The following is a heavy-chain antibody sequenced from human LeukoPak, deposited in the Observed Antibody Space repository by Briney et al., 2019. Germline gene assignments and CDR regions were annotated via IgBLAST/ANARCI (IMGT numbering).Heavy chain of an antibody. D-gene: IGHD3-3*01. V-gene: IGHV3-21*01. CDR3: ARGRGDPGVTIFGVVIHYYYYGMDV. CDR1: EFTFKSYN. J-gene: IGHJ6*02. Sequence: GGSLRLSCAASEFTFKSYNMNWVRQAPGKGLEWVSSISSSSTYIYYADSVKGRFTISRDNAKNSLYLQMNSLRAEDTAVYYCARGRGDPGVTIFGVVIHYYYYGMDVWGQGTTVTVSS. CDR2: ISSSSTYI.